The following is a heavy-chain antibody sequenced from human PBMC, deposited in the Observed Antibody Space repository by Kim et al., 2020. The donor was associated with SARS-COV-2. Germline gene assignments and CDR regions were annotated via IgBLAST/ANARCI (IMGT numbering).Heavy chain of an antibody. CDR3: ARDRRYSDY. D-gene: IGHD1-1*01. J-gene: IGHJ4*02. CDR2: SDQ. V-gene: IGHV3-7*01. Sequence: SDQYYVDSVKSRFTISRDNSQNSLYLQIDSLRAEDTAVYYCARDRRYSDYWGQGTLVTVSS.